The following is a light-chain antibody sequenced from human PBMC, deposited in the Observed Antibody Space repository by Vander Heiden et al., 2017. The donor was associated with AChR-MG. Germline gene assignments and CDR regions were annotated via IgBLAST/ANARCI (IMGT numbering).Light chain of an antibody. Sequence: DIVMTQSPDSLAVSLGERATFHCRSSQSVLYSSNNRNYLAWYQQKPGQPPKLLINWAFIRESGVPDRFSGSGSGTDFTLTIRSLQAEDVAVYYCQQYYSAPGTFGQGTKVEIK. CDR1: QSVLYSSNNRNY. J-gene: IGKJ1*01. CDR3: QQYYSAPGT. CDR2: WAF. V-gene: IGKV4-1*01.